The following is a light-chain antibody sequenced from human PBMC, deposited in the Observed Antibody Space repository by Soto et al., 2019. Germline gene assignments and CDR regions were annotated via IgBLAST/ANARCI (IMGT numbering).Light chain of an antibody. Sequence: DIQMTRSPSSLSASVGDRVTITCQASQNINTYLNWYHQKPGRAPTLLIYDASNLEAGVPSRFRGSGSGTDFTFTISRLQPEDIATNYCQQYENLPTFGQRTRLEIK. CDR2: DAS. J-gene: IGKJ5*01. V-gene: IGKV1-33*01. CDR1: QNINTY. CDR3: QQYENLPT.